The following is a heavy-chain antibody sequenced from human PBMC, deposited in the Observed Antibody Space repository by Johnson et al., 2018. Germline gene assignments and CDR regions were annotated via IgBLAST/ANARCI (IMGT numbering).Heavy chain of an antibody. CDR2: ISYDGNNK. Sequence: QVQLVESGGGVVQPRRSLRLSCAASGFTFNRHGMHWVRQAPGKGLEWVALISYDGNNKYYADYVKGRFTLSRDNSKNTLFLQMNSTRAEETAVYYWAKDVDSGMVTSTAFDVGGQGTVVTVSA. V-gene: IGHV3-30*18. J-gene: IGHJ3*01. CDR1: GFTFNRHG. D-gene: IGHD4-23*01. CDR3: AKDVDSGMVTSTAFDV.